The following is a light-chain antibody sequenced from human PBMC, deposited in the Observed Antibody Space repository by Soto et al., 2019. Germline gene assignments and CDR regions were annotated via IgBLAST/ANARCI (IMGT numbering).Light chain of an antibody. J-gene: IGKJ1*01. CDR2: GTS. Sequence: EIVLTQSPGTLYVSPGERATLSCRASQTISSDYLAWYQQKPGQAPSLLIYGTSSRATGIPDRFSGSGSGTDFTLTISRLEPEDSAIYYCQQYVGWTFGQGTKVEIK. V-gene: IGKV3-20*01. CDR3: QQYVGWT. CDR1: QTISSDY.